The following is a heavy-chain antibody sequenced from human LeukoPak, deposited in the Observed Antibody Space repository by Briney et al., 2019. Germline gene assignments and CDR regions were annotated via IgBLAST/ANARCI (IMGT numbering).Heavy chain of an antibody. CDR3: ARDRGFDGGTYYDFWSGYNRYYYYGMDV. J-gene: IGHJ6*02. CDR1: GFTFSSYA. V-gene: IGHV3-30-3*01. Sequence: PGRSLRRSCAASGFTFSSYAMHWVRQAPGKGLEWVAVISYDGSNKYYADSVKGRFTISRDNSKNTLYLQMNSLRAEDTAVYYCARDRGFDGGTYYDFWSGYNRYYYYGMDVWGHGTTVTVSS. D-gene: IGHD3-3*01. CDR2: ISYDGSNK.